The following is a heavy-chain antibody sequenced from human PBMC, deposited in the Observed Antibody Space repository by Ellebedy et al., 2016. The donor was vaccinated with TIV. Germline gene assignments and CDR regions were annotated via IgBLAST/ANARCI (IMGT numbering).Heavy chain of an antibody. V-gene: IGHV1-8*03. CDR3: ARGTYYAMEDY. CDR1: GYTFTSYD. D-gene: IGHD3-22*01. CDR2: MNPNSGNT. Sequence: ASVKVSCKASGYTFTSYDINWVRQATGQGLEWMGWMNPNSGNTGYAQKFQGRVTITRNNSISTAYMELSSLRSEDTAVYYCARGTYYAMEDYWGQGTLVTVSS. J-gene: IGHJ4*02.